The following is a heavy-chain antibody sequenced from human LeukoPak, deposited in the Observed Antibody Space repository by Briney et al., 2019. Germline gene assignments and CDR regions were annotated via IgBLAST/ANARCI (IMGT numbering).Heavy chain of an antibody. CDR3: ARVPERLSGVDI. V-gene: IGHV1-69*04. CDR2: IIPILGIA. CDR1: GGTFSSYA. D-gene: IGHD1-1*01. Sequence: SVKVSCKASGGTFSSYAISWVRQAPGQGLEWMGRIIPILGIANYAQKFQGRVTITADKSTSTAYMELSSLRSEDTAVYHCARVPERLSGVDIWGQGTMVTVSS. J-gene: IGHJ3*02.